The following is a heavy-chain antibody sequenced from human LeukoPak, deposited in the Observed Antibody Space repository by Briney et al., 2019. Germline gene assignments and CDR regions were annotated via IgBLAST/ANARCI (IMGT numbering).Heavy chain of an antibody. CDR2: IYYSGST. CDR1: IGSISSYY. D-gene: IGHD1-26*01. J-gene: IGHJ3*02. V-gene: IGHV4-59*01. Sequence: SETLSLTCTVSIGSISSYYWSWIRQPPGKGLEWIGYIYYSGSTNYNPSLKSRVTISVDTSKNQFSLKLSSATAADTAVYYCARDQIGGSSQKGDVAFDIWGQGTMVTVSS. CDR3: ARDQIGGSSQKGDVAFDI.